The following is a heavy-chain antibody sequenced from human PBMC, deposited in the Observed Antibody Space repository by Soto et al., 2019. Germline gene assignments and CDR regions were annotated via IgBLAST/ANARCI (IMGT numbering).Heavy chain of an antibody. D-gene: IGHD1-7*01. CDR3: ARASYRTTFYYYYYGMDV. CDR1: GFTFSSYG. Sequence: GWSLRLSCAASGFTFSSYGMHWVRQAPGKGLEWVAVISYDGSNKYYADSVKGRFTISRDNSKNALYLQMNSLRAEDTAVYYCARASYRTTFYYYYYGMDVWGQGTTVTVSS. V-gene: IGHV3-30*03. J-gene: IGHJ6*02. CDR2: ISYDGSNK.